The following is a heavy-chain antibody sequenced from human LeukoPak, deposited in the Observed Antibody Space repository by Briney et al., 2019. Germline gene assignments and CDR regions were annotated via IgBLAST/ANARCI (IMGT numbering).Heavy chain of an antibody. CDR2: IYYSGST. Sequence: SETLSLTCTVSGGSISSSSYYWGWIRQPPGKGLEWIGSIYYSGSTYYNPSLKSRVTISVDTPKNQFSLKLSSVTAADTAVYYCARHSRPLFDYWGQGALVTVSS. CDR3: ARHSRPLFDY. V-gene: IGHV4-39*01. D-gene: IGHD6-13*01. CDR1: GGSISSSSYY. J-gene: IGHJ4*02.